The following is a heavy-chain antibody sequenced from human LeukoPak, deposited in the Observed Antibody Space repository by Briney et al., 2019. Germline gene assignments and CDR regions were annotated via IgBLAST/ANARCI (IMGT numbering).Heavy chain of an antibody. CDR3: ARSQRYCSSTSCYVPYYYGMDV. CDR1: GFTFSDYY. V-gene: IGHV3-23*01. J-gene: IGHJ6*02. D-gene: IGHD2-2*01. CDR2: ISGSGGST. Sequence: GGSLRLSCAASGFTFSDYYMSWVRQAPGKGLEWVSAISGSGGSTYYADSVKGRFTISRDNSKNTLYLQMNSLRAEDTAVYYCARSQRYCSSTSCYVPYYYGMDVWGQGTTVTVSS.